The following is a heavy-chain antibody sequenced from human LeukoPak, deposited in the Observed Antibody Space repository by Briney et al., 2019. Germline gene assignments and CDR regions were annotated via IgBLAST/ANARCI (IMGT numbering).Heavy chain of an antibody. CDR1: GFTFSSYS. D-gene: IGHD3-9*01. CDR3: AIRLRYFDWNYGMDV. V-gene: IGHV3-21*04. J-gene: IGHJ6*04. Sequence: KSGGSLRLSCAASGFTFSSYSMNWVRQAPGKGLEWVSSISSSSSYIYYADSVKGRFTISRDNSKNTLYLQMNSLRAEDTAVYYCAIRLRYFDWNYGMDVWGKGTTVTVSS. CDR2: ISSSSSYI.